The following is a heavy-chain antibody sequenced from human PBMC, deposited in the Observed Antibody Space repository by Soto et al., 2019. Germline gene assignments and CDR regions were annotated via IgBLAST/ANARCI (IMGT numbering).Heavy chain of an antibody. D-gene: IGHD3-10*01. CDR1: GFTFSSYS. V-gene: IGHV3-21*01. CDR3: ARDRMVGSHPGLDYYYYMDV. Sequence: EVQLVESGGGLVKPGGSLRLSCAASGFTFSSYSMNWVRQAPGKGLEWVSSISSSSSYIYYADSVKGRFTISRDNAKNSMYLQMNSLRAEDTAVYYCARDRMVGSHPGLDYYYYMDVWGKGTTVTVSS. J-gene: IGHJ6*03. CDR2: ISSSSSYI.